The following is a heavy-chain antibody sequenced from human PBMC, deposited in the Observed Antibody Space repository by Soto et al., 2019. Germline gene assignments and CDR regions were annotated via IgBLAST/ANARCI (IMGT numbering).Heavy chain of an antibody. CDR2: ISYDGSNK. CDR1: GFTFSSYG. Sequence: PGGSLRLSCAASGFTFSSYGMHWVRQAPGKGLEWVAVISYDGSNKYYADSVKGRFTISRDNSKNTLYLQMNSLRAEDTAVYYCAKDHRATVTTILDVWGQGTTVTVSS. J-gene: IGHJ6*02. D-gene: IGHD4-17*01. V-gene: IGHV3-30*18. CDR3: AKDHRATVTTILDV.